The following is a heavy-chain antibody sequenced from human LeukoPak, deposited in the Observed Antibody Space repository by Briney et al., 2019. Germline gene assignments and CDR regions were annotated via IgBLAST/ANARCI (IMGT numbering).Heavy chain of an antibody. Sequence: GGSLRLSCAASGFIFSRCAMSWVRQAPGKGLEWVSTVSGSGSHTNYTDSVKGRFTISRDNGRNSLYLQMNSLRAEDAGVYYCASLAVAGTPDYWGQGTLVIVSS. CDR3: ASLAVAGTPDY. D-gene: IGHD6-19*01. V-gene: IGHV3-23*01. J-gene: IGHJ4*02. CDR1: GFIFSRCA. CDR2: VSGSGSHT.